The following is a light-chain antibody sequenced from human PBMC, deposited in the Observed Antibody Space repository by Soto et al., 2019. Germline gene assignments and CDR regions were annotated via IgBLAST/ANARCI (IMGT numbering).Light chain of an antibody. CDR2: AAS. Sequence: DIQMTQSPSSQSASVGDRVTITCRASESIRNNLNWYQQKPGKDPKLLIYAASTLQSGVPSRFSGGGSGTEFTLTIGSLQPEDFTTYYCQQIYSTPRGAFGQGTKVEFK. CDR1: ESIRNN. J-gene: IGKJ1*01. CDR3: QQIYSTPRGA. V-gene: IGKV1-39*01.